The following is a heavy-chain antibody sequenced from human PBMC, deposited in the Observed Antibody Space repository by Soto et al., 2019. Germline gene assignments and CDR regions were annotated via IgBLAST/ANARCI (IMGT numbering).Heavy chain of an antibody. V-gene: IGHV3-33*01. D-gene: IGHD3-3*01. CDR3: ASQEYDFWSGYQGSYYYYGMDV. Sequence: PGGSLRLSCAASGFTFSSYGMHWVRHAPGKGLEWVAVIWYDGSNKYYADSVKGRFTISRDNSKNTLYLQMNSLRAEDTAVYYCASQEYDFWSGYQGSYYYYGMDVWGQGTTVTVSS. J-gene: IGHJ6*02. CDR1: GFTFSSYG. CDR2: IWYDGSNK.